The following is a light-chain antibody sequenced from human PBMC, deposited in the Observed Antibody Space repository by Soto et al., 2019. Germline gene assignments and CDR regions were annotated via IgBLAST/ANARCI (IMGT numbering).Light chain of an antibody. CDR3: QQYNNLPLT. Sequence: EIVMTQSPATLSVFPGERATLSCRASQSVSSNLAWYQQKPGQAPRLLIYVVSTRATGIPARFSGSGSGTEFTLNISSLQSEYFAAYYCQQYNNLPLTFGGGTKVEIK. CDR2: VVS. V-gene: IGKV3-15*01. J-gene: IGKJ4*01. CDR1: QSVSSN.